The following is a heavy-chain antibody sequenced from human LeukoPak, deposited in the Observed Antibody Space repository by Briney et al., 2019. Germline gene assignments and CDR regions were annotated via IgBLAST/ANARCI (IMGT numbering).Heavy chain of an antibody. Sequence: GGSLRLSCTASGFTFSHYTINWVRQAPGKGLECVSSISSTSSYISYADSVKGRFTISRDNAKNSLYLQMNSLRAEDTAVYYCATLLLVCEACHNDYWGQGTLVTVSS. CDR1: GFTFSHYT. D-gene: IGHD3-10*01. J-gene: IGHJ4*02. CDR2: ISSTSSYI. V-gene: IGHV3-21*03. CDR3: ATLLLVCEACHNDY.